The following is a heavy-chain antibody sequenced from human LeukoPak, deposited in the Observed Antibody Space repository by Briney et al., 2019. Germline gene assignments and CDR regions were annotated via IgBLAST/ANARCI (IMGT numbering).Heavy chain of an antibody. V-gene: IGHV3-11*01. CDR3: ARKGTDYYPGYGMDV. CDR1: RFTFSDYN. J-gene: IGHJ6*02. Sequence: GGSLRLSCAASRFTFSDYNPSSIRAAPGGRLGRGSYISSSGSTIYYADSVKGRFTISRDNAKNSLYLQMNSLRAEDTGVYYCARKGTDYYPGYGMDVWGQGATVTVSS. CDR2: ISSSGSTI. D-gene: IGHD1-14*01.